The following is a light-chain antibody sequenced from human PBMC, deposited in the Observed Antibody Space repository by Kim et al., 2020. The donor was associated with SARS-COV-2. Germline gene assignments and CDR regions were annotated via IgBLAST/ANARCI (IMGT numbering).Light chain of an antibody. CDR1: KLGDKY. V-gene: IGLV3-1*01. Sequence: VSPGKTTSITCSGDKLGDKYACWYQQKPGQSPVLVIYQDSKRPSGIPERFSGSNSGNTATLTISGTQAMDEADYYCQAWDSSTYVFGTGTKVTVL. J-gene: IGLJ1*01. CDR2: QDS. CDR3: QAWDSSTYV.